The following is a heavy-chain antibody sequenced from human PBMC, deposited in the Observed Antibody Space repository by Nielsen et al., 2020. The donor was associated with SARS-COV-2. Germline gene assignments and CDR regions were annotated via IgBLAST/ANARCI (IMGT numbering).Heavy chain of an antibody. D-gene: IGHD1/OR15-1a*01. CDR2: IIPIFGTA. Sequence: GGSLRLSCAASGFTFSSYAISWVRQAPGQGLEWMGGIIPIFGTANYAQKFQGRVTITADESTSTAYMELSSLRSEDTAVYYCARDSGTALYYYYMDVWGKGTTVTVSS. CDR1: GFTFSSYA. V-gene: IGHV1-69*01. CDR3: ARDSGTALYYYYMDV. J-gene: IGHJ6*03.